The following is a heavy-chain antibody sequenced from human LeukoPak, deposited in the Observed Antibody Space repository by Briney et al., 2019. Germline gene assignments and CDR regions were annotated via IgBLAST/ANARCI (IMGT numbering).Heavy chain of an antibody. J-gene: IGHJ4*02. V-gene: IGHV3-74*01. CDR2: VNGDGDST. CDR1: GFTFSSYW. CDR3: ARDNRGSYDY. D-gene: IGHD2-15*01. Sequence: GGSLRLSCAASGFTFSSYWMHWVRHAPGKGLVWVSRVNGDGDSTIYADSVKGRFTISRDNAKNTLYLQMNSLRAEDTVVYYCARDNRGSYDYWGQGTLVTVSS.